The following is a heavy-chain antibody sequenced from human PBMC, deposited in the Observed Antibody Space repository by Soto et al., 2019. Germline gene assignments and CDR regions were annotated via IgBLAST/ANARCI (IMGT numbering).Heavy chain of an antibody. J-gene: IGHJ6*02. CDR2: IDWDDDK. V-gene: IGHV2-70*01. D-gene: IGHD2-2*01. Sequence: SGPTLVNPTQTLTLTCTFSGFSLSTSGMCVSWIRQPPGKALEWLALIDWDDDKYYRTSLKTRLTISKDTSKNQVVLTMTNMDPVDTATYYCARTGCYPPLYYYGMDVWGQGTTVTVSS. CDR1: GFSLSTSGMC. CDR3: ARTGCYPPLYYYGMDV.